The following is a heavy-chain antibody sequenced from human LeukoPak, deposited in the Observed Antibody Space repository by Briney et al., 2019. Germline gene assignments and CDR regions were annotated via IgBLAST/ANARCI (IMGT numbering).Heavy chain of an antibody. CDR2: IKQDGSQK. D-gene: IGHD6-19*01. J-gene: IGHJ4*02. V-gene: IGHV3-7*01. CDR3: AAQRAVGFDY. CDR1: GFIFSRHG. Sequence: GGSLRLSCAASGFIFSRHGMICVRQAPGKGLEWVANIKQDGSQKYYVDSVQGRFTISRDNAKNSLYLQMNSLRAEDTAVYYCAAQRAVGFDYWGQGTLVTVSS.